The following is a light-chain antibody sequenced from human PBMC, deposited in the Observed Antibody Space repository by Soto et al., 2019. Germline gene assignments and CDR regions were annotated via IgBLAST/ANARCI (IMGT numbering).Light chain of an antibody. J-gene: IGLJ1*01. Sequence: QSALTQPPSASGSPGQSVTISCTGTSSDVGGYNYVSWYQQYPGKAPKLMIYEVSKRPSGVPDRFSGSKSGNTASLTVSGLQAEDEADYYCSSYAGSNKSVFGTGTKVTV. CDR3: SSYAGSNKSV. CDR1: SSDVGGYNY. CDR2: EVS. V-gene: IGLV2-8*01.